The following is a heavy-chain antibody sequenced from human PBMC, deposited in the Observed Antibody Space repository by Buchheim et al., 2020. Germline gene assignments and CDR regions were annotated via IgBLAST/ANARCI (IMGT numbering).Heavy chain of an antibody. J-gene: IGHJ6*02. CDR1: GDSISSYY. CDR3: ARRDGSAAMGPYYYYGMDV. D-gene: IGHD5-18*01. Sequence: QVQLQESGPGLVKPSETLSLTCTVSGDSISSYYWSWIRQPPGKGLEWIGYIYYSGTTNYNPSLKSRVTLSAATSKKQSFLKLSSVTAADTAVYYCARRDGSAAMGPYYYYGMDVWGQGTT. CDR2: IYYSGTT. V-gene: IGHV4-59*01.